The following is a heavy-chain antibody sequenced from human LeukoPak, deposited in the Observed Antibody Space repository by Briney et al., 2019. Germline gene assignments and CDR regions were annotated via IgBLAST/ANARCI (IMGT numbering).Heavy chain of an antibody. CDR2: IYYSGST. CDR1: RGSISSNTW. Sequence: SGTLSLTCAVSRGSISSNTWWSWVRQPPGKGLEWIGSIYYSGSTYYNPSLKSRVTISVDTSKNQFSLKLNSVTAADTAVYYCAKSNGYGLVDIWGQGTMVTVSS. J-gene: IGHJ3*02. D-gene: IGHD3-10*01. V-gene: IGHV4-4*02. CDR3: AKSNGYGLVDI.